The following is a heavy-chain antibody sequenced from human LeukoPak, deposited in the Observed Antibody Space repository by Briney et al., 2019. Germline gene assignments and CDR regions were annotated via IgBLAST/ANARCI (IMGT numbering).Heavy chain of an antibody. Sequence: GGSVRHSCAASGFTFSSYSMNWVRHAPGKGLEGVSYISSSSSTIYYADSVTGRLTISSDNAKNSLYLQMNGLRAEDTAVYYGARGTGQLWLLAYWGQGTLVRVSS. CDR3: ARGTGQLWLLAY. V-gene: IGHV3-48*01. J-gene: IGHJ4*02. D-gene: IGHD5-18*01. CDR1: GFTFSSYS. CDR2: ISSSSSTI.